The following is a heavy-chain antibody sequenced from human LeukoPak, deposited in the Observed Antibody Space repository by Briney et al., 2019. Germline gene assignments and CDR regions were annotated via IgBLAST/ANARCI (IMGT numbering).Heavy chain of an antibody. J-gene: IGHJ4*02. D-gene: IGHD6-19*01. CDR1: GFPFNTQD. Sequence: PGGSLRLSCAASGFPFNTQDMRWVRQAPGKGLEWVSSIHADGVGTFYADSVRGRFTISRDNSKNTLDLQMNSLRVEDTAVYYCGKGRVSEWGQGTLVTVSP. CDR3: GKGRVSE. V-gene: IGHV3-23*01. CDR2: IHADGVGT.